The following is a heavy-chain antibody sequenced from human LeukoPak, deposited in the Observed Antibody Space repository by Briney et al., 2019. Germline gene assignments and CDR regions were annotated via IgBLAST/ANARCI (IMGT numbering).Heavy chain of an antibody. CDR1: GGSISSYY. D-gene: IGHD3-10*01. CDR2: IYYSGST. CDR3: ARISVASESPHFDY. Sequence: SETLSLTFTVSGGSISSYYWSWIRQPPGKGLEWIGYIYYSGSTNYNPSLKSRVTISVDTSKNQFSLKLSSVTAADTAVYYCARISVASESPHFDYWGQGTLVTVSS. J-gene: IGHJ4*02. V-gene: IGHV4-59*01.